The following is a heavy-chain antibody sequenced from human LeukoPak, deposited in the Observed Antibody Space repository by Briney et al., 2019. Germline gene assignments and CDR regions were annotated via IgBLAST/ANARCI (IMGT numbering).Heavy chain of an antibody. V-gene: IGHV3-23*01. J-gene: IGHJ4*02. Sequence: GGSLRLSCAASGFPFSSYAIRSVRQAPGKGLEWVSAISGSGGSTYYADSVKGRFTISRDNSKNTLYLQMNSLRAEDTAVYYCAKGGCSGGSCYAIGTYYFDYWGQGTLVTVSS. D-gene: IGHD2-15*01. CDR3: AKGGCSGGSCYAIGTYYFDY. CDR2: ISGSGGST. CDR1: GFPFSSYA.